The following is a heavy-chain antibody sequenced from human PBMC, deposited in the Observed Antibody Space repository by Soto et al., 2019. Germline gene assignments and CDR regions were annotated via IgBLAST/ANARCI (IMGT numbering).Heavy chain of an antibody. J-gene: IGHJ4*02. CDR2: VYYGGT. CDR1: GGSMSSNY. CDR3: VSYRGAFYFDH. V-gene: IGHV4-59*01. D-gene: IGHD4-4*01. Sequence: PSETLSRTWTVSGGSMSSNYWSWIRQPPGKGLEWIGFVYYGGTNYNPSFESRVTMSVDTPKNQFSLELSSVTAADTAVYYCVSYRGAFYFDHWGQGALVTVS.